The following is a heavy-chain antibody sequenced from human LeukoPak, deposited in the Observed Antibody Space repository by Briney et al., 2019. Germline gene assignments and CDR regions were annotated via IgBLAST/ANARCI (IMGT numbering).Heavy chain of an antibody. CDR3: AELGITMIGGV. CDR1: GFTFRSYE. Sequence: GGSLRLSCEDSGFTFRSYEMNWVRQAPGKGLEWIAYLSSSGSAFYYADSVKGRFAIARDNAKNSVYLEMNSQRGDDTAVYYCAELGITMIGGVWGKGTTVTISS. J-gene: IGHJ6*04. CDR2: LSSSGSAF. D-gene: IGHD3-10*02. V-gene: IGHV3-48*03.